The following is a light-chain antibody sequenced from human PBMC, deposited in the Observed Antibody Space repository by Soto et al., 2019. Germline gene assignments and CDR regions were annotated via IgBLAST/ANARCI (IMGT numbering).Light chain of an antibody. CDR1: SSDVGGYNY. V-gene: IGLV2-8*01. CDR3: RSFAGGGNPVL. J-gene: IGLJ2*01. Sequence: QSALTQPPSASGSLGQSVTISCTGTSSDVGGYNYVSWHQQHTGKAPKVMIYEVTKRPPGVPDRFSGSKSGNTASLTVSGLQAEDEADYYCRSFAGGGNPVLLGGGTKLTVL. CDR2: EVT.